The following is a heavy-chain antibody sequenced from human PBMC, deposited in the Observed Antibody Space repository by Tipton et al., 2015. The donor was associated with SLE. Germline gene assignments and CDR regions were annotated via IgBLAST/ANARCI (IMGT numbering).Heavy chain of an antibody. Sequence: GSLRLSCAASGFTISSSWMYWVRQAPGNGLVWVSRINDDGTTTIYADSVRDRFTISRDNSKNTLYLQMNSLRAEDTAVYYCAEILLPHYGMDVWGQGTTVTVSS. J-gene: IGHJ6*02. CDR2: INDDGTTT. CDR1: GFTISSSW. V-gene: IGHV3-74*01. CDR3: AEILLPHYGMDV. D-gene: IGHD5-24*01.